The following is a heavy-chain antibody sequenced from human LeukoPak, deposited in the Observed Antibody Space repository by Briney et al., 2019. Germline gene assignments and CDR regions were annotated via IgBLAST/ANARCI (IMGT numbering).Heavy chain of an antibody. V-gene: IGHV3-7*04. Sequence: GGSLRLSCAASGFTFSSYWMSWVRQAPGKGLEWVANIKKDGSEKYYVDSVKGRFTISRDNAKNSLYLRMNGLRAEDTAVYYCVREQFLGAAAGQGGSYDYWGQGTLVTVSS. CDR2: IKKDGSEK. CDR3: VREQFLGAAAGQGGSYDY. J-gene: IGHJ4*02. CDR1: GFTFSSYW. D-gene: IGHD6-13*01.